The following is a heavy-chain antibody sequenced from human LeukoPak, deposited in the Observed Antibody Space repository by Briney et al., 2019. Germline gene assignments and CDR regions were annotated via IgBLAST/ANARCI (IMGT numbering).Heavy chain of an antibody. CDR3: ARVRIAVAGTTGNAFDI. J-gene: IGHJ3*02. CDR1: GGSISSGGYY. D-gene: IGHD6-19*01. CDR2: IYHSGST. Sequence: PSQTLSLTCTVSGGSISSGGYYWSWIRHPPGKGLEWIGYIYHSGSTYYNPSLKSRVTISVDRSKNQFSLKLSSVTAADTAVYYCARVRIAVAGTTGNAFDIWGQGTMVTVSS. V-gene: IGHV4-30-2*01.